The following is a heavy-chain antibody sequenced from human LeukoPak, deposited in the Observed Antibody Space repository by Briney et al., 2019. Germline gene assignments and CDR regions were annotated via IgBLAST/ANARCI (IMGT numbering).Heavy chain of an antibody. J-gene: IGHJ6*02. CDR3: ARDNYDILTAYGMDV. CDR1: GGSISSGGYY. Sequence: SQTLSLTCTVSGGSISSGGYYWSWIRQHPGKGLEWIGYIYYSGSTYYNPSLKSRVTISVDTSKNQFSLKLSSVTAADTAVYYCARDNYDILTAYGMDVWGQGTTVTVPS. CDR2: IYYSGST. D-gene: IGHD3-9*01. V-gene: IGHV4-31*03.